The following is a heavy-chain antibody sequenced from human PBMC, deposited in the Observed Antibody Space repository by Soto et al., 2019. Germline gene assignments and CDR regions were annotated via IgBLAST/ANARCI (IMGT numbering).Heavy chain of an antibody. CDR1: GFIFSRYA. CDR2: ISSDGNNK. CDR3: AIGSSEELERQPLIY. V-gene: IGHV3-30*14. D-gene: IGHD1-1*01. J-gene: IGHJ4*02. Sequence: GGALRVSCAASGFIFSRYAMHWGRQAPGKGLEWVTVISSDGNNKYYADSVRGRFTISRDNAENTLYLQLSSLTGEDTAVFFCAIGSSEELERQPLIYSGRGTLVTDSS.